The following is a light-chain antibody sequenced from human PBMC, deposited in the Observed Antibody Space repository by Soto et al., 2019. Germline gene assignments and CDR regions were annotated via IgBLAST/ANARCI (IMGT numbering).Light chain of an antibody. CDR2: EVS. V-gene: IGLV2-8*01. CDR3: TSYTGDDFTFV. Sequence: QSALTQPPSASGSLGQSVTISCTGTSSDIGTYDYVSWYQQHPGRAPKLIIFEVSKRPSGVPDRFSGSKSGNTASLIVSGLHPDDEAEYHCTSYTGDDFTFVFGTGTKV. J-gene: IGLJ1*01. CDR1: SSDIGTYDY.